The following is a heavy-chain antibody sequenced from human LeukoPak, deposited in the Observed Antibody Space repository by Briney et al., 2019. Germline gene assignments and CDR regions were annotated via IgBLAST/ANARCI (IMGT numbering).Heavy chain of an antibody. J-gene: IGHJ4*02. V-gene: IGHV3-30*02. CDR2: IRYDGSNK. CDR3: AKVEYSSSWYRN. D-gene: IGHD6-13*01. CDR1: GFTFSSYG. Sequence: PGGSLRLSCAASGFTFSSYGMHWVRQAPGKGLEWVAFIRYDGSNKYYADSVKGRFTISRDNSKNTLYLQMNSLRAEDTAVYYCAKVEYSSSWYRNWGQGTLVTVSS.